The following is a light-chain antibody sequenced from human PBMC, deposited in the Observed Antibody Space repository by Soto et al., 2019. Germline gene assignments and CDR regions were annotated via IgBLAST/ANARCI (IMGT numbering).Light chain of an antibody. CDR3: QQYKTFWT. CDR2: DVS. J-gene: IGKJ1*01. V-gene: IGKV4-1*01. CDR1: HSVLYSSNNKNY. Sequence: DIVITQPPDSVAFSLGYRSTINCNSIHSVLYSSNNKNYLAWYQQKPGKAPKVLIYDVSTLESEVPSRFSGTGSETDFTLTISSLQPDDSATYYCQQYKTFWTFGQGTKVDI.